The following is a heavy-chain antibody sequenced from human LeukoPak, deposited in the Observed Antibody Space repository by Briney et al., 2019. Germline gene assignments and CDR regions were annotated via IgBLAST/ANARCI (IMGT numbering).Heavy chain of an antibody. CDR1: GGSFSGYH. V-gene: IGHV4-34*01. D-gene: IGHD3-9*01. J-gene: IGHJ4*02. CDR3: ARADILTGPLDY. CDR2: INHSGST. Sequence: PSETLSLTCAVYGGSFSGYHWSWIRQPPGKGLEWIGEINHSGSTNYNPSLKSRVTISVDTSKNQFSLKLSSVTAADTAVYYCARADILTGPLDYWGQGTLVTVSS.